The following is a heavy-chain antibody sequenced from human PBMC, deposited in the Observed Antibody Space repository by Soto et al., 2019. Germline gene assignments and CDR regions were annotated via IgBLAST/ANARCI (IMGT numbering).Heavy chain of an antibody. V-gene: IGHV4-59*01. CDR2: IYYSGST. Sequence: SETLSLTCTVSGGSISSYYWSWIRQPPGKGLEWIGYIYYSGSTNYNPSPKSRVTISVDTSKNQFSLKLSSVTAADTAVYYCAKGGSSSFYGVYYWGQGSLVTVSS. J-gene: IGHJ4*02. D-gene: IGHD6-13*01. CDR3: AKGGSSSFYGVYY. CDR1: GGSISSYY.